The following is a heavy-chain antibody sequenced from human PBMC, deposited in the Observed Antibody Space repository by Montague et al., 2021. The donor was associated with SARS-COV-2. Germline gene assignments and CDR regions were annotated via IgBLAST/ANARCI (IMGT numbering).Heavy chain of an antibody. D-gene: IGHD4-23*01. CDR1: GDSVASTSAA. CDR3: ARAPGPGDGGNGNFEY. V-gene: IGHV6-1*01. J-gene: IGHJ4*02. CDR2: TYYRSKWYN. Sequence: CAISGDSVASTSAAWSRIRQSPSGGLEWLGRTYYRSKWYNNYAASVRSRITIDPDTSKNQFSLHLNSVTPEDTAVYYCARAPGPGDGGNGNFEYWAREAWSPSPQ.